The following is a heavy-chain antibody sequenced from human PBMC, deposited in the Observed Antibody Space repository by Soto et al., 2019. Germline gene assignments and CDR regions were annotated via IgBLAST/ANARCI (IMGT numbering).Heavy chain of an antibody. J-gene: IGHJ4*02. CDR1: VVSFSRYA. V-gene: IGHV3-23*01. CDR3: ARYRVAGRTYYFDY. CDR2: ISSSGLST. Sequence: GGSLRLSCSASVVSFSRYAVNWVRPAPGKGLEWVSGISSSGLSTYYVDSVKGRFTISRDNSKNTLFLQMNSLRVEDTAVYYCARYRVAGRTYYFDYWGQGTLVTVSS. D-gene: IGHD3-10*01.